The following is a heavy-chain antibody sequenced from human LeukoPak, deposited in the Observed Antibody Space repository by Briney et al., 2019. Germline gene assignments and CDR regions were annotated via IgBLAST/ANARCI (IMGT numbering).Heavy chain of an antibody. Sequence: ASVKVSCKASGYTITDYYIHWVRQAPGQGLEWMGWINPNTGNPAYAQAFTGRFVFSLDTSVTTTYLQIRGLKAEDTAVYYCARAYQPLGGLSFPDSWGQGTLVTVSS. CDR2: INPNTGNP. CDR1: GYTITDYY. V-gene: IGHV7-4-1*01. J-gene: IGHJ5*01. CDR3: ARAYQPLGGLSFPDS. D-gene: IGHD3-16*02.